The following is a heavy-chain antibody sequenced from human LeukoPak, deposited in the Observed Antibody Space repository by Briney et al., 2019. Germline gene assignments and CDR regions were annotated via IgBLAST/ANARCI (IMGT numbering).Heavy chain of an antibody. CDR1: GYSFTSYW. D-gene: IGHD4-17*01. CDR3: ARLIGMTTASYYYYYMDV. J-gene: IGHJ6*03. V-gene: IGHV5-51*01. CDR2: IYPGDSDT. Sequence: GESLKISCKGSGYSFTSYWIGWVRQMPGKGLEWMGIIYPGDSDTRYSPSFQGQVTISADKSISTAYLQWSSLKASDTAMCYCARLIGMTTASYYYYYMDVWGKGTTVTISS.